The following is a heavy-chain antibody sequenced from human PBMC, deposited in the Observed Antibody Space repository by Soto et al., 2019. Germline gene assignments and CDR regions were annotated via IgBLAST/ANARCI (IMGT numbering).Heavy chain of an antibody. CDR2: ISYDGSNK. CDR1: GFTFSSYA. CDR3: ARDARFLAWLPPGGYYYYGMDV. D-gene: IGHD3-3*01. V-gene: IGHV3-30-3*01. J-gene: IGHJ6*02. Sequence: PGGSLRLSWAASGFTFSSYAMHWVRQAPGKGLEWVAVISYDGSNKYYADSVRGRFTISRDNSKNTLYLQMNSLRAEDTAAYYCARDARFLAWLPPGGYYYYGMDVWGQGTTVTVSS.